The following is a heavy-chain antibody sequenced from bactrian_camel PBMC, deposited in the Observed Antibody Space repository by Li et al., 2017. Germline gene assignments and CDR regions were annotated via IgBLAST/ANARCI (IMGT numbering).Heavy chain of an antibody. CDR3: AADLVTDEPSLVEREYYY. D-gene: IGHD1*01. V-gene: IGHV3S40*01. CDR1: GYSYPSLA. Sequence: VQLVESGGGSVQTGGSLRLSCVVLGYSYPSLAIAWFRQAPGKEREGVAAIYLGGGSTYYADSVKGRFTISQDHAKNTAYLKMNRLKPEDTATYYCAADLVTDEPSLVEREYYYWGQGTQVTVS. J-gene: IGHJ4*01. CDR2: IYLGGGST.